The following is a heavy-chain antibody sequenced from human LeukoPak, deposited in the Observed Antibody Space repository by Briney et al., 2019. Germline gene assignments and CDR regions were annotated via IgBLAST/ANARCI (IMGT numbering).Heavy chain of an antibody. CDR2: ISPTGGAI. V-gene: IGHV3-21*01. Sequence: GGSLRLSCAASGFTFSTSAMNWVRQAPGRGLEWVSSISPTGGAIFYADSLRGRFTISRDNAKNTLYLQMNSLRAEDTAVYYCAKAVTVTTPKATYYYYMDVWGKGTTVTISS. CDR1: GFTFSTSA. J-gene: IGHJ6*03. CDR3: AKAVTVTTPKATYYYYMDV. D-gene: IGHD4-17*01.